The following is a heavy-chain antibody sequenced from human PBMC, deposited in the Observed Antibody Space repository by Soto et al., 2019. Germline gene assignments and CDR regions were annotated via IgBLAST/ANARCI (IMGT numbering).Heavy chain of an antibody. CDR3: AREKWVISGSWAEDYYYGMDV. D-gene: IGHD6-13*01. Sequence: NPSETLSLTCTVSGGSISSYYWSWIRQPPGKGLEWIGYIYYSGSTNYNPSLKSRVTISVDTSKNQFSLKLSSVTAADTAVYYCAREKWVISGSWAEDYYYGMDVWGQGTTVTVSS. CDR1: GGSISSYY. CDR2: IYYSGST. J-gene: IGHJ6*02. V-gene: IGHV4-59*01.